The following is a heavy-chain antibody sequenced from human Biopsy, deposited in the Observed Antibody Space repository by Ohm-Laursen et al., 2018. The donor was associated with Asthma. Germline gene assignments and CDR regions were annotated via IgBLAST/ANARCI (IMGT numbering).Heavy chain of an antibody. D-gene: IGHD4-17*01. Sequence: ASLKVSCKISGYSLTDLPMHWVRQAPGQGLEWMGGHDHEEGGTVNARRFQGRVTMTEDTSTDTAYMELSSLSSDDTAVYYCASDFPKDYVRYNFQFWGQGTLVTVSS. J-gene: IGHJ4*02. CDR3: ASDFPKDYVRYNFQF. CDR2: HDHEEGGT. V-gene: IGHV1-24*01. CDR1: GYSLTDLP.